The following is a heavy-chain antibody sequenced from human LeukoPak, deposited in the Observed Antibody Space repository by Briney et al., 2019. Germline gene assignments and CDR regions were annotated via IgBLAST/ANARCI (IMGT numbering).Heavy chain of an antibody. CDR3: ARGAGGTYSVLDY. CDR2: ISASGGST. D-gene: IGHD1-26*01. CDR1: GFTFSSYS. J-gene: IGHJ4*02. Sequence: GGSLRLSCAASGFTFSSYSMSWVRQAPGKGLEWVSAISASGGSTYYADSVKGRFTISRDNSKNTLYLQMNSLRAEDTAVYYCARGAGGTYSVLDYWGQGTLVTASS. V-gene: IGHV3-23*01.